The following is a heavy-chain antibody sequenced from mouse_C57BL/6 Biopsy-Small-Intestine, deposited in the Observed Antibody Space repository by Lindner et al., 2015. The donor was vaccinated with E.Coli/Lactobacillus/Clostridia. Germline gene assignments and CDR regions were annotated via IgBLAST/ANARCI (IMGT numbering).Heavy chain of an antibody. V-gene: IGHV1-55*01. J-gene: IGHJ3*01. CDR3: ARDYYCSSTSCRDTFDI. CDR2: IGAYNGDTIGDT. CDR1: GYTFTTYG. Sequence: SVKVSCKASGYTFTTYGISWVRQAPGQGLEWMGWIGAYNGDTIGDTNYAQKLQGRVTMTTDTSTSTVYMELRSLRSDDTAVYYCARDYYCSSTSCRDTFDIWGQGTMVTVSS. D-gene: IGHD1-1*01.